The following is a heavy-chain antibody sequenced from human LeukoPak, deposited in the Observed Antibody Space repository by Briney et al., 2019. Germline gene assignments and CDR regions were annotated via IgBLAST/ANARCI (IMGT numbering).Heavy chain of an antibody. V-gene: IGHV4-59*12. CDR1: GGSISSYY. CDR3: ARSVSGWGDGY. Sequence: SETLSLTCTVSGGSISSYYWSWIRQPPGKGLEWIGYIYYSGSTNYNPSLKSRVTISVDTSKNQFSLKLSSVTAADTAVYYCARSVSGWGDGYWGQGTLVTVSS. D-gene: IGHD6-19*01. J-gene: IGHJ4*02. CDR2: IYYSGST.